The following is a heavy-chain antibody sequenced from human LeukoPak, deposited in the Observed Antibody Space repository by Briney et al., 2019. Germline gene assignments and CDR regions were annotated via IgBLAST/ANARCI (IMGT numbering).Heavy chain of an antibody. CDR1: GFTFSSYA. J-gene: IGHJ4*02. D-gene: IGHD2-2*01. V-gene: IGHV3-30-3*02. Sequence: SCKASGFTFSSYAMHWVRQAPGKGLEWVAVISYDGSNKYYADSVKGRFTISRDNSKTTLYLQMNSLRAEDTAVYYCAKDLPAAYFDYWGQGTLVTVSS. CDR3: AKDLPAAYFDY. CDR2: ISYDGSNK.